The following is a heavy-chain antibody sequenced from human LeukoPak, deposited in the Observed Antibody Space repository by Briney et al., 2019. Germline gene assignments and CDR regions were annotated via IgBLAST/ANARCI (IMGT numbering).Heavy chain of an antibody. Sequence: GGSLRLSCAASGFTFSSYAMSWVRQAPGKGLEWVGRIKSKKDGVTTNYAAPVKGRFTISRDDSKNTLYLEMNSLKIEDTAVYYCTTDLIALGPGDCRFPCHAMDAWGQGTTVTVSS. V-gene: IGHV3-15*01. D-gene: IGHD2-21*02. CDR1: GFTFSSYA. CDR3: TTDLIALGPGDCRFPCHAMDA. J-gene: IGHJ6*02. CDR2: IKSKKDGVTT.